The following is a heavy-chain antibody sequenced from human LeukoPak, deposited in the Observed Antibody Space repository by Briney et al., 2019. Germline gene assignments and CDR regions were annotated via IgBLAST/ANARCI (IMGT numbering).Heavy chain of an antibody. V-gene: IGHV3-21*01. CDR3: ARPDYDFWSGSPGGNYMDV. Sequence: GGSLRLSCAASGFTFSSYSMNWVRQAPGKGPEWVSSISSTSSYVYYADSVRGRFTISRDNAKNSLYLQMDSLRAGDTAVYYCARPDYDFWSGSPGGNYMDVWGKGTTVTVSS. J-gene: IGHJ6*03. D-gene: IGHD3-3*01. CDR2: ISSTSSYV. CDR1: GFTFSSYS.